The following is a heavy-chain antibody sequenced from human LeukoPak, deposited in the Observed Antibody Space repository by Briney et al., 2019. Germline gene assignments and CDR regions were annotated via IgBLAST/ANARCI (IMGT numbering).Heavy chain of an antibody. J-gene: IGHJ5*02. V-gene: IGHV3-21*01. D-gene: IGHD3-16*01. CDR2: ISSSSSYK. Sequence: GGSLRLSCAASGFTFSSYSMNWVRQAPGKGLEWVSSISSSSSYKYYPDSVKGRFTISRDNAKNSVYLQMNSLRAEDTAVYYCAPGENWFDPWGQGTLVTVSS. CDR1: GFTFSSYS. CDR3: APGENWFDP.